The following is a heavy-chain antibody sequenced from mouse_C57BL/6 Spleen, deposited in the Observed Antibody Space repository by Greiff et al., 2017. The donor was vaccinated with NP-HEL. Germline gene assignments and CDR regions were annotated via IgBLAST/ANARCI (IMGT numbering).Heavy chain of an antibody. Sequence: EVKLMESGGGLVQPGGSMKLSCVASGFTFSNYWMNWVRQSPEKGLEWVAQIRLKSDNYATHYAESVKGRFTISRDDSKSSVYLQMNNLRAEDTGIYYCTGYGSSLVGFAYWGQGTLVTVSA. D-gene: IGHD1-1*01. CDR3: TGYGSSLVGFAY. CDR1: GFTFSNYW. V-gene: IGHV6-3*01. J-gene: IGHJ3*01. CDR2: IRLKSDNYAT.